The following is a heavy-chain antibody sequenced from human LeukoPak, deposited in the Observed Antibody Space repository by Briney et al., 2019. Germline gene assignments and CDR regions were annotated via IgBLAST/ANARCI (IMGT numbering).Heavy chain of an antibody. CDR2: IRYDGSNK. CDR3: ARISGDNSAYYYPLDY. D-gene: IGHD3-22*01. CDR1: GFTFSSYG. Sequence: QPGGSLRLSCAASGFTFSSYGMHWVRQAPGKGLEWVAFIRYDGSNKYYADSVKGRFTISRDNSKNTLYLQMNSLRAEDTAVYYCARISGDNSAYYYPLDYWGQGTLVTVSS. V-gene: IGHV3-30*02. J-gene: IGHJ4*02.